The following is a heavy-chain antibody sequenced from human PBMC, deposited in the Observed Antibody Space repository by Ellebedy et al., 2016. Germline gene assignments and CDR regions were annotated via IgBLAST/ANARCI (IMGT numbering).Heavy chain of an antibody. CDR2: ISGSGGST. CDR3: AKVSSVLLWFGELPPYFDY. CDR1: GFTFSSYA. V-gene: IGHV3-23*01. J-gene: IGHJ4*02. D-gene: IGHD3-10*01. Sequence: GESLKISXAASGFTFSSYAMSWVRQAPGKGLEWVSAISGSGGSTYYADSVKGRFTISRDNSKNTLYLQMNSLRAEDTAVYYCAKVSSVLLWFGELPPYFDYWGQGTLVTVSS.